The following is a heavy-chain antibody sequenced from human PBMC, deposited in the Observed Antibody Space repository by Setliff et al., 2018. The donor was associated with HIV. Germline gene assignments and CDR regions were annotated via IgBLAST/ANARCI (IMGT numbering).Heavy chain of an antibody. J-gene: IGHJ4*02. CDR3: ARAYYDHLWASYRFDY. CDR2: IYYSGST. CDR1: GGSISSYY. Sequence: SETLSLTCTVSGGSISSYYWSWIRQPPGKGLEWIGYIYYSGSTNYNPSLKSRVTISVDTYKNQFSLKLSSMTAAETAVYYCARAYYDHLWASYRFDYWGQGTLVTVSS. V-gene: IGHV4-59*01. D-gene: IGHD3-16*02.